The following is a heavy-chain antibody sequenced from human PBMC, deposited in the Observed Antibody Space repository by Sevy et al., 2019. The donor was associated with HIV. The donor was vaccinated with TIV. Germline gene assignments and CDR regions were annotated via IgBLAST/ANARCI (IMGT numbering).Heavy chain of an antibody. Sequence: GGSLRLSCATSGFTFGDYAMSWVRQAPGKGLEWVGSIRSKTYGKTTTYAASVSGRFTISRDDSKGVVYLQMNSLRIEDTAIYYCTRVFVVVTAIDYWGHGILVTVSS. CDR1: GFTFGDYA. CDR3: TRVFVVVTAIDY. J-gene: IGHJ4*01. V-gene: IGHV3-49*04. CDR2: IRSKTYGKTT. D-gene: IGHD2-21*02.